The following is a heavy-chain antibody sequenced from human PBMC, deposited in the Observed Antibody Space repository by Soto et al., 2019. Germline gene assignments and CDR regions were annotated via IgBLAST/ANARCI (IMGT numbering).Heavy chain of an antibody. D-gene: IGHD3-3*01. V-gene: IGHV1-2*02. CDR3: ARDLRFLEWLPMGYYGMDV. CDR2: INPNSGGT. J-gene: IGHJ6*02. Sequence: GASVKVSCKASGGTFSSYAISWVRQAPGQGLEWVGWINPNSGGTNYAQKFQGRVTMTRDTSISTAYMELSRLRSDDTAVYYCARDLRFLEWLPMGYYGMDVWGQGTTVTVSS. CDR1: GGTFSSYA.